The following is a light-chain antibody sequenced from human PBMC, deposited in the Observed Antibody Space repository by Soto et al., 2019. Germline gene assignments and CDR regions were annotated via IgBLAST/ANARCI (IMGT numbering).Light chain of an antibody. V-gene: IGLV2-18*02. CDR2: EVS. CDR3: TSYTTSSTYV. J-gene: IGLJ1*01. CDR1: SSDVGSFNR. Sequence: LTQPPSVSGSPGQSVAISCTGTSSDVGSFNRVSWYQQPPGTAPKLLIYEVSNRPSGVPDRFSGSKSGNTASLTISGLQAEDEADYYCTSYTTSSTYVFGTGTMVTV.